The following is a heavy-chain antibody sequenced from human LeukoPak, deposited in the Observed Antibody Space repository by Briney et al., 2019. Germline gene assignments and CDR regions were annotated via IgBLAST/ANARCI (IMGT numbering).Heavy chain of an antibody. J-gene: IGHJ4*02. CDR1: SGSLSGYF. V-gene: IGHV4-34*01. D-gene: IGHD5-24*01. CDR2: IKDGGIT. Sequence: PSETLSLTCAVYSGSLSGYFWSWIRQPPGKGLEWIGEIKDGGITNYNPSLKSRVTISADTSKNQLSLRLTSATAADTAVYYCARVGEERWVHFGNFDYWGQGTLVTVSS. CDR3: ARVGEERWVHFGNFDY.